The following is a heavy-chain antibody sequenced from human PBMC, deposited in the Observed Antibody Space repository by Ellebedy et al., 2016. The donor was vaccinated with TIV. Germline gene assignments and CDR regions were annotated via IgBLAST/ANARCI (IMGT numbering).Heavy chain of an antibody. J-gene: IGHJ4*02. V-gene: IGHV4-59*08. D-gene: IGHD6-13*01. CDR2: IYYSGST. CDR1: GGSISSYY. Sequence: MPSETLSLTCTVSGGSISSYYWSWIRQPPGKGLEWIGYIYYSGSTNYNPSLKSRVTISVDTSKNQFSLKLSSVTAADTAVYYCARRSSSSWYQGDYFDYWGQGTLVTVSS. CDR3: ARRSSSSWYQGDYFDY.